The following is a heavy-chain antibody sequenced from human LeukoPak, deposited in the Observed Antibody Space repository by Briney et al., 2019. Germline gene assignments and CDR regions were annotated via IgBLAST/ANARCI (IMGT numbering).Heavy chain of an antibody. J-gene: IGHJ3*02. Sequence: GGSLRLSCAASGFIFDDYAVHWVRQAPGKGLEWVSGISWNSGSMEYADSVKGRFTISRDNAKSSLYLQMNSLRAEDTAVYYCAKGGVGTTRAFDIWGQGTMVTVSS. CDR3: AKGGVGTTRAFDI. CDR2: ISWNSGSM. V-gene: IGHV3-9*01. CDR1: GFIFDDYA. D-gene: IGHD2-21*02.